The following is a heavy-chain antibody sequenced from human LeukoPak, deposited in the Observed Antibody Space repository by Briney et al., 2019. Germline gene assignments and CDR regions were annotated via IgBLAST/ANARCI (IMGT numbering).Heavy chain of an antibody. D-gene: IGHD3-10*01. Sequence: GGSLRLSCAASGFTISNAWMSWVRQAPGKGLEWVASIKEDGSDKYYVESVKGRFTISRENARNSLYLQMNSLRAEDTAVYYCARVLWFGGIYYFDYWGQGTLVTVSS. CDR3: ARVLWFGGIYYFDY. CDR1: GFTISNAW. V-gene: IGHV3-7*04. CDR2: IKEDGSDK. J-gene: IGHJ4*02.